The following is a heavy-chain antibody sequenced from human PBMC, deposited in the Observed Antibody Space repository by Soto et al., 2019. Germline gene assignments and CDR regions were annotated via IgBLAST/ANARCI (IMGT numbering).Heavy chain of an antibody. CDR2: ISPSGSGT. J-gene: IGHJ4*02. D-gene: IGHD3-22*01. V-gene: IGHV3-23*01. CDR1: GFTFSSYA. Sequence: PGESLRLSCTASGFTFSSYAMGWVRQAPGKGLEWVSAISPSGSGTKYADAVKGRFTISRDNSKSTLYLQMNSLRAEDTAVYYCARLFYYDSSCYFRSVDYWGLGTLVTVSS. CDR3: ARLFYYDSSCYFRSVDY.